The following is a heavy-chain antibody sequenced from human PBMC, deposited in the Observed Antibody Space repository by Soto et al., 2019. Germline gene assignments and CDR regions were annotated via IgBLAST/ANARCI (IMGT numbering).Heavy chain of an antibody. J-gene: IGHJ6*02. CDR1: GGSFSGYY. Sequence: LTCAVYGGSFSGYYWSWIRQPPGKGLEWIGEINHSGSTNYNPSLKSRVTISVDTSKNQFSLKLSSVTAADTAVYYCARGEGGTMVRGVIVGMDVWGQGTTVTVSS. CDR3: ARGEGGTMVRGVIVGMDV. V-gene: IGHV4-34*01. D-gene: IGHD3-10*01. CDR2: INHSGST.